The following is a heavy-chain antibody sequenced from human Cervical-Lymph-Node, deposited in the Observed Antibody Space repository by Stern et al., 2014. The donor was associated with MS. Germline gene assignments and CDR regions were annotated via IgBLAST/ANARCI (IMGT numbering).Heavy chain of an antibody. Sequence: EVQLEESGGGLVKPGRSLRLSCIASGFYFEDSSLSWLRQAPGTGLAWVASIRSPAHDETSEYAASVKGRFTVSRDDSRSTVYLQMNSLKTEDTAVYYCARDLLSSNWFEHYFDSWGQGTLVTVSS. D-gene: IGHD6-13*01. CDR3: ARDLLSSNWFEHYFDS. J-gene: IGHJ4*02. V-gene: IGHV3-49*05. CDR2: IRSPAHDETS. CDR1: GFYFEDSS.